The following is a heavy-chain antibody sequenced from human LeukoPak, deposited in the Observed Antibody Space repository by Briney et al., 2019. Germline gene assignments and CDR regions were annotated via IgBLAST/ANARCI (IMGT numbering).Heavy chain of an antibody. V-gene: IGHV3-9*01. Sequence: PGGSLRLSCAASGFTFDDYAMHWVRQAPGKGLEWVSGISWNSGSIGYADSVKGRFTISRDNAKNSLYLQMNSLRAEDTALYYCAKATYDGKTPIDYWGQGTLVTVSS. J-gene: IGHJ4*02. D-gene: IGHD4-23*01. CDR1: GFTFDDYA. CDR3: AKATYDGKTPIDY. CDR2: ISWNSGSI.